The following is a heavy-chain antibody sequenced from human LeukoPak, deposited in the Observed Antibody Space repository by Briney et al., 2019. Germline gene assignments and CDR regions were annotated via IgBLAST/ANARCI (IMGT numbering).Heavy chain of an antibody. CDR2: ITGSGGST. J-gene: IGHJ4*02. V-gene: IGHV3-23*01. CDR1: GFTFTPYA. D-gene: IGHD3-9*01. Sequence: GGSLTLSCRASGFTFTPYAMTWVRQDPGKGLEWVSSITGSGGSTYYGDSVKRWFTSSIDKSKNTLYLQMNSLRAEDTAVYYCAKGPRHHILTGHYKSHCFDFWGQGTLVTVAS. CDR3: AKGPRHHILTGHYKSHCFDF.